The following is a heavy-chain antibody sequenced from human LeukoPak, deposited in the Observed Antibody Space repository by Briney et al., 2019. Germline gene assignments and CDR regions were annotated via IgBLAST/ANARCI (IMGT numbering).Heavy chain of an antibody. Sequence: GGSLRLSCAASGFTFSSYSINWARQAPGKGLEGGSYISSTSSAIYYADSVKRRFTISRDNAKNSLYLQMNSLRAEDTAVYYCARVIGSYGDSAYWGQGTLVTVSS. D-gene: IGHD3-16*01. J-gene: IGHJ4*02. V-gene: IGHV3-48*04. CDR3: ARVIGSYGDSAY. CDR1: GFTFSSYS. CDR2: ISSTSSAI.